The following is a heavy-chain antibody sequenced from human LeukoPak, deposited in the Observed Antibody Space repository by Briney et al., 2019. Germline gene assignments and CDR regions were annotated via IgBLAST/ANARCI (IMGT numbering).Heavy chain of an antibody. CDR1: GGSISSYY. CDR2: IYYSGST. D-gene: IGHD3-3*01. Sequence: PSETLSLTCTVSGGSISSYYWSWIRQPPGKGLEWIGYIYYSGSTNYNPSLKSRVTISVDTSKNQFSLKLSSVTAADTAVYYCARVITIFGRRFDPWGQGTLVTVSS. J-gene: IGHJ5*02. V-gene: IGHV4-59*01. CDR3: ARVITIFGRRFDP.